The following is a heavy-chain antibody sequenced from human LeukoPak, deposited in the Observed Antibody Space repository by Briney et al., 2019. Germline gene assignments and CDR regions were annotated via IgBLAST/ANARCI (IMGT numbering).Heavy chain of an antibody. J-gene: IGHJ4*02. V-gene: IGHV1-69*13. D-gene: IGHD3-22*01. Sequence: SVKVSCKASGGTFSSYAISWVRQAPGQGLEWMGGIIPIFGTANYAQKFQGRVTITADESTSTAYMELSSLRSEDTAVYYCARATYYYDSSGYPFDYWGQGTLVTVSS. CDR3: ARATYYYDSSGYPFDY. CDR2: IIPIFGTA. CDR1: GGTFSSYA.